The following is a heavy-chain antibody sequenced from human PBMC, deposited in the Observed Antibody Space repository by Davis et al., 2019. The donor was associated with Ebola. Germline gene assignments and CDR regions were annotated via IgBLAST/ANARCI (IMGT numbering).Heavy chain of an antibody. Sequence: SETLSLTCAGYGGSFSGYYWSWIRQPPGKGLEWIGEINHSGSTNYNPSLKSRVTISVDTSKNPFLLQLSSVTAADTAVYYGARGRRKWLVEWWFDPWGQGTLVTVSS. V-gene: IGHV4-34*01. CDR1: GGSFSGYY. D-gene: IGHD6-19*01. CDR2: INHSGST. CDR3: ARGRRKWLVEWWFDP. J-gene: IGHJ5*02.